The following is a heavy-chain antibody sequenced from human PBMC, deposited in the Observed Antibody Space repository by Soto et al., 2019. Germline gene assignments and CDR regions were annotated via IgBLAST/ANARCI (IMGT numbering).Heavy chain of an antibody. J-gene: IGHJ4*02. CDR2: IKQDGSEK. CDR3: AREGSQSPLDY. Sequence: EVQLVESGGGLVQPGGSLRLSCGASGFTFSSYWMSWVRQAPGQGLEWVANIKQDGSEKYYVDSVKGRFTISRDNANHSRYLQMNRLRAEDTAAYYCAREGSQSPLDYWGQGTLVTVSS. D-gene: IGHD3-10*01. CDR1: GFTFSSYW. V-gene: IGHV3-7*01.